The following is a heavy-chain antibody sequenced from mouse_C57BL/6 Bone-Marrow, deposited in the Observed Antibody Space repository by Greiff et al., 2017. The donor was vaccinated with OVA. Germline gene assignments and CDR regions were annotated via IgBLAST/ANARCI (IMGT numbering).Heavy chain of an antibody. CDR1: GFSLTSYG. D-gene: IGHD2-5*01. Sequence: VQVVESGPGLVQPSQSLSITCTVSGFSLTSYGVHWVRQSPGKGLEWLGVIWSGGSTDYNAAFISRLSISKDNSKSQVFFKMNSLQADDTAIYYCYSNYWYFDVWGTGTTVTVSS. V-gene: IGHV2-2*01. CDR3: YSNYWYFDV. CDR2: IWSGGST. J-gene: IGHJ1*03.